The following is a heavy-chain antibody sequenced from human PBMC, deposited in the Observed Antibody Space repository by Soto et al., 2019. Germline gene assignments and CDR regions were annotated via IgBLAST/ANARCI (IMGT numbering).Heavy chain of an antibody. Sequence: GGSLRLSCAASGFTFSDYYMSWIRQAPGKGLEWVSYISGTSSYTNYADSVKGRLTISRDNYKNMLYLQMNSLRAEDTAVYYCAKDRRITMVRGVLRAFDSWGQGNLVTVSS. CDR1: GFTFSDYY. V-gene: IGHV3-11*03. CDR3: AKDRRITMVRGVLRAFDS. D-gene: IGHD3-10*01. J-gene: IGHJ4*01. CDR2: ISGTSSYT.